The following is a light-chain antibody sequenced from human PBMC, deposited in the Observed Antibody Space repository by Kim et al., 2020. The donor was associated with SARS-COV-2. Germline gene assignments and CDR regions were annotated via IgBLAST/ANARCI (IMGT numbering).Light chain of an antibody. CDR3: LLTYGSAWV. J-gene: IGLJ3*02. CDR2: NTS. Sequence: PGATVTLHCASNTETVTSDYYPNCFKQHAEQAPRAMIYNTSNKYSGATPRFSGYLLGGKAALTLSGEQPEDEADYYCLLTYGSAWVFGGGTQLTVL. V-gene: IGLV7-43*01. CDR1: TETVTSDYY.